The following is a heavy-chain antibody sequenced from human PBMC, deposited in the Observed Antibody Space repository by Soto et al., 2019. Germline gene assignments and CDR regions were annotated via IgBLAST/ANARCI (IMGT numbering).Heavy chain of an antibody. Sequence: SVKVSCKASGDGFSNYGFSWVRQAPGQGLEWMGWISAYDGQTNYTKKFQGRVTMTTDTSSSTAYMELRSLRSDDTAVYYCARVWYYDSSGYYAFDYWGLGTLVTVSS. CDR3: ARVWYYDSSGYYAFDY. V-gene: IGHV1-18*01. CDR2: ISAYDGQT. D-gene: IGHD3-22*01. J-gene: IGHJ4*02. CDR1: GDGFSNYG.